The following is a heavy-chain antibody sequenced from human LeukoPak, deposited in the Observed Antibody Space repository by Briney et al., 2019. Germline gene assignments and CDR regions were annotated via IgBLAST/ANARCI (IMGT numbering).Heavy chain of an antibody. CDR2: STSRANGYST. J-gene: IGHJ4*02. V-gene: IGHV3-72*01. CDR3: VRELGGSYYS. Sequence: GGSLRLSCAVSGFTFGDHYMDWVRQAPGKGLAWVGRSTSRANGYSTQYAASVKGRFTISRDDSRSSLYLQMNSLKTEDTAVYFCVRELGGSYYSWGQGTLVTVSS. CDR1: GFTFGDHY. D-gene: IGHD1-26*01.